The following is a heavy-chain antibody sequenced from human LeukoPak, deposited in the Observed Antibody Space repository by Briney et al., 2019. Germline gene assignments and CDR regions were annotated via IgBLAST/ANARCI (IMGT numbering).Heavy chain of an antibody. V-gene: IGHV3-66*02. D-gene: IGHD6-6*01. CDR1: GFTVSSDY. CDR3: ATVSSSSPHY. CDR2: LYTGGSI. J-gene: IGHJ4*02. Sequence: PGGSLRLSCAVSGFTVSSDYMSWVRQAPGKGLEWVSVLYTGGSISYADSVKGRFTISRDHSKNTLYLQMNSLRAEDTAVYYCATVSSSSPHYWGQGTLVTVSS.